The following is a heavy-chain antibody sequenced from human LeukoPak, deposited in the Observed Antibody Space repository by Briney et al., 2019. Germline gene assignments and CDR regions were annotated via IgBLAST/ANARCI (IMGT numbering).Heavy chain of an antibody. CDR3: ARGVVGAISGMDV. CDR2: ISSSSSSYI. V-gene: IGHV3-21*01. D-gene: IGHD2-15*01. CDR1: GFTFSSYS. J-gene: IGHJ6*03. Sequence: GGSLRLSCAASGFTFSSYSMNWVRQAPGKGLEWVSSISSSSSSYIYYADSVKGRFTISRDNAKNSLYLQMNSLRAEDTAVYYCARGVVGAISGMDVWGKGTTVTVSS.